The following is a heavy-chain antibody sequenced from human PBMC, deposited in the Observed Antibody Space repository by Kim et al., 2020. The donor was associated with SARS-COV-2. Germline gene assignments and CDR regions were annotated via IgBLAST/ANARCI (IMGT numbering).Heavy chain of an antibody. Sequence: ASVKVSCKASGYTFTSYDINWVRQATGQGLEWMAWMNPNSGNTGYAQKFQGRVTMTRNTSISTAYMELSSLRSEDTAVYYCARGSLLHIVIMVRPLGYYMGVWGKGTTVTVSS. J-gene: IGHJ6*03. CDR3: ARGSLLHIVIMVRPLGYYMGV. V-gene: IGHV1-8*01. D-gene: IGHD2-8*01. CDR1: GYTFTSYD. CDR2: MNPNSGNT.